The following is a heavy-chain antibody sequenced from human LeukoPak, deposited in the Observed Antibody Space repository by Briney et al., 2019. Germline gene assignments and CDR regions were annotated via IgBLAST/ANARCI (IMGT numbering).Heavy chain of an antibody. D-gene: IGHD5-18*01. J-gene: IGHJ4*02. CDR3: ARSRGYNYGADF. Sequence: SQTLSLTCAISGDSVSRNSVSWNWIRQSPSRGLEWLGRTYYRSKWYNDYAVSVESRVIINPDTSKNQFSLQLSAVTPDDTAVYYCARSRGYNYGADFWGQGTLVTVSS. CDR1: GDSVSRNSVS. V-gene: IGHV6-1*01. CDR2: TYYRSKWYN.